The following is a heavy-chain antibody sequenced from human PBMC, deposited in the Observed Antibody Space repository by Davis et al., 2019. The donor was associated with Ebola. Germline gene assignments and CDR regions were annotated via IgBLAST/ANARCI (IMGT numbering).Heavy chain of an antibody. CDR3: ARWIIAAAGELHY. J-gene: IGHJ4*02. CDR1: GGTFSSYA. Sequence: SVPVSCMASGGTFSSYAISWVRQAPGQGLEWMGGIIPIFGTANYAQKFQGRVTITADESTSTAYMELSSLRSEDTAVYYCARWIIAAAGELHYWGQGTLVTVSS. D-gene: IGHD6-13*01. V-gene: IGHV1-69*13. CDR2: IIPIFGTA.